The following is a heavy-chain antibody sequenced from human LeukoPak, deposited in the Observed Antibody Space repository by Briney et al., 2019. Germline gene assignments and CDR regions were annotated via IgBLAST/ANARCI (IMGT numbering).Heavy chain of an antibody. J-gene: IGHJ3*02. Sequence: HSETLSLTCTVSGGSISSYYWSWIRQPPGKGLEWIGYIYYSGSTNYNPSLKSRVTISVDTSKNQFSLKLSSVTAADTAVYYCARASTAMVTAAAFDIWGQGTMVTVSS. CDR3: ARASTAMVTAAAFDI. V-gene: IGHV4-59*01. D-gene: IGHD5-18*01. CDR2: IYYSGST. CDR1: GGSISSYY.